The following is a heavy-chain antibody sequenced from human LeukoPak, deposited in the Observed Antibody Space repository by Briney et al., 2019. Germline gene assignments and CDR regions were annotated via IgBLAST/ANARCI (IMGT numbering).Heavy chain of an antibody. Sequence: GGSLRLSCAASGFTFSRYWMHWVRQAPGKGLVWVSRIDSDGGSIRYADTVKGRFTISRDNAKNTLSLQMNSLRPEDTAVYYCARVGFGGGSPFDHWGQGTLVTVSS. J-gene: IGHJ4*02. CDR1: GFTFSRYW. CDR3: ARVGFGGGSPFDH. V-gene: IGHV3-74*01. D-gene: IGHD2-15*01. CDR2: IDSDGGSI.